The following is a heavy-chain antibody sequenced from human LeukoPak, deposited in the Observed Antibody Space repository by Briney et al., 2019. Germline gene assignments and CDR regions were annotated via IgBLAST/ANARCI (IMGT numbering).Heavy chain of an antibody. CDR2: INPSGGST. V-gene: IGHV1-46*01. CDR3: ARVRKRITMIVVTKAEGWFDP. J-gene: IGHJ5*02. CDR1: GGTFSNYA. D-gene: IGHD3-22*01. Sequence: ASVKVSCKASGGTFSNYAISWVRQAPGQGLEWMGIINPSGGSTNYAQKFQGRVTMTRDTSTSTVYMELSSLRSEDTAVYYCARVRKRITMIVVTKAEGWFDPWGQGTLVTVSS.